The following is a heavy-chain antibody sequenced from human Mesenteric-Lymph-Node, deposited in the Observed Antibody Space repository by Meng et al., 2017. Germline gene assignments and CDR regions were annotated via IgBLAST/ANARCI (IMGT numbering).Heavy chain of an antibody. CDR1: GGTFSSYV. V-gene: IGHV1-69*01. CDR3: VRGWSSGWYGPPEY. D-gene: IGHD6-19*01. J-gene: IGHJ4*02. Sequence: QVQLVQSGAEVKKPGSSVKVSCKASGGTFSSYVFSWVRQAPGQGLEWMGGIIPLFGTPSYAQKFQARVTITADESTTTAYMELRSLRFDDTAVYYCVRGWSSGWYGPPEYWGQGTLVTVSS. CDR2: IIPLFGTP.